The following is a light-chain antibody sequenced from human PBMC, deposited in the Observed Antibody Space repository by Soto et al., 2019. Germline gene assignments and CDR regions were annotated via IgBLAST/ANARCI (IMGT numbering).Light chain of an antibody. Sequence: DIQMTQSPSTLSASAGDRVTITCRASQSINRWLAWYQQKPGKAPKLLINDASSLESGVPSRFSGSGSGTDFTLTISSLQPGDFATYYCQQFHSFPVTFGQGTRLDVK. CDR3: QQFHSFPVT. CDR2: DAS. CDR1: QSINRW. J-gene: IGKJ5*01. V-gene: IGKV1-5*01.